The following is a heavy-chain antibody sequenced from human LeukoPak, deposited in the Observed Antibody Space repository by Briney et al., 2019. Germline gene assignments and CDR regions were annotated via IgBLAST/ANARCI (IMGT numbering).Heavy chain of an antibody. CDR1: GLSFGAYI. V-gene: IGHV3-48*02. Sequence: PRGSLRLSCAASGLSFGAYIMNWVRQAPGKGLEWISYISGTGNIRLYSDSVKGRFTVSRDNAKNSLYLQMNGLRDEDTAVYYCAGQESGFENWGQGNLVSVSS. D-gene: IGHD3-9*01. CDR2: ISGTGNIR. J-gene: IGHJ4*02. CDR3: AGQESGFEN.